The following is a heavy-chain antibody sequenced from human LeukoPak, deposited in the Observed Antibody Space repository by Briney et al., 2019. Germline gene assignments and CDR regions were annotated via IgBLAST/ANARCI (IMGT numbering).Heavy chain of an antibody. CDR2: ISAVRGIT. CDR3: VRGSLASGVVVYYYYYLDV. D-gene: IGHD3-3*01. CDR1: GFNYSSYT. V-gene: IGHV3-48*01. Sequence: GGSLRLSCAASGFNYSSYTMNWVRQAPGMGLEWLSYISAVRGITYYADSVKGRFTISRDNAKNSLYLQMNSLRAEDTAVYYCVRGSLASGVVVYYYYYLDVWGKGPRSPSP. J-gene: IGHJ6*03.